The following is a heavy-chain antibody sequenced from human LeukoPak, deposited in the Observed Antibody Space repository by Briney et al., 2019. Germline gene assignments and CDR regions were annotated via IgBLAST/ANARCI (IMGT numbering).Heavy chain of an antibody. CDR3: AKGSSGYFVDL. D-gene: IGHD3-22*01. J-gene: IGHJ5*02. V-gene: IGHV3-23*01. CDR1: GFIFNNYS. CDR2: ISNDGGGT. Sequence: GGSLRFSCAASGFIFNNYSLIWVRQAPGKGLEWVSAISNDGGGTNYADFVKGRFTISRDNSKNTLFLQMNSLRAEDTALYYCAKGSSGYFVDLWGQGTLVTVSS.